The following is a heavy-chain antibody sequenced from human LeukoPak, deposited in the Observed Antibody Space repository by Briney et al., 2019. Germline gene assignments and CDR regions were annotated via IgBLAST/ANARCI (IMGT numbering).Heavy chain of an antibody. Sequence: SETLSLTCVVSGGSINNNKWWSWVRQPPGKGLEWIGEINHSGSTNYNPSLKSRVTISVDTSKNQFSLKLSSVTAADTAVYYCAREAVAGVDYWGQGTLATVSS. CDR3: AREAVAGVDY. V-gene: IGHV4-4*02. D-gene: IGHD6-19*01. CDR1: GGSINNNKW. CDR2: INHSGST. J-gene: IGHJ4*02.